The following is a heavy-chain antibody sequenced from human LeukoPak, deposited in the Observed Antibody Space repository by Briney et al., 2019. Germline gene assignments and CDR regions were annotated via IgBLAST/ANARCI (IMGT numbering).Heavy chain of an antibody. J-gene: IGHJ4*02. CDR2: IKQDGSEN. CDR1: GFTFSSYW. Sequence: GGSLRLSCSASGFTFSSYWMSWVRQAPGKGLEWVANIKQDGSENYYVDSVKGRFTISRDNAKNMLYLQMNSLRAEDTAVYYCAKDLHYGSADYWGQGTLVTVSS. V-gene: IGHV3-7*01. CDR3: AKDLHYGSADY. D-gene: IGHD3-10*01.